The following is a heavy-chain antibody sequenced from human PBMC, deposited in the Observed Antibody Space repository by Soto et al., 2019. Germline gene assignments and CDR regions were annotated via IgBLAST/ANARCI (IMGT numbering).Heavy chain of an antibody. CDR1: GFTFSSYA. V-gene: IGHV3-30-3*01. CDR3: SRFHDRSGYYPY. D-gene: IGHD3-22*01. Sequence: GGSLRLSCAASGFTFSSYAMHWVRQAPGKGLEWVAVISYDGSNKYYADSVKGRFTISRDNSKNTLYLQMNSLRAEDTAVYYFSRFHDRSGYYPYWGQRTLVTVSS. J-gene: IGHJ1*01. CDR2: ISYDGSNK.